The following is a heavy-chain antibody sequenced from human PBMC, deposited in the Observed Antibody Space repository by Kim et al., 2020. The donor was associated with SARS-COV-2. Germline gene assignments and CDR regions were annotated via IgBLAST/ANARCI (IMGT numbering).Heavy chain of an antibody. CDR2: ISYDGSNK. CDR3: ARYGHGSGSYSSREAEY. Sequence: GVSLRLSCAASGFTFSSYGMHWVRQAPGKGLEWVAVISYDGSNKYYADAVKGRFPISRDNSKNTLYLQMNSLRAEDTAVYYCARYGHGSGSYSSREAEYWGQGTLVTVSS. CDR1: GFTFSSYG. D-gene: IGHD3-10*01. V-gene: IGHV3-33*05. J-gene: IGHJ4*02.